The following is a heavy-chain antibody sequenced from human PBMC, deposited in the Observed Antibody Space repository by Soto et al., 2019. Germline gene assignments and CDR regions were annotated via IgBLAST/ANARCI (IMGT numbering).Heavy chain of an antibody. Sequence: SVKVSCKASGFTFTSSAVQWVRQARVQRLEWIGWIVVGSGNTNYAQKFQERVTITRDMSTSTAYMELSSLRSEDTAVYYCARRMVRGVITKAPFDYWGQGTLDTVSS. V-gene: IGHV1-58*01. J-gene: IGHJ4*02. D-gene: IGHD3-10*01. CDR1: GFTFTSSA. CDR3: ARRMVRGVITKAPFDY. CDR2: IVVGSGNT.